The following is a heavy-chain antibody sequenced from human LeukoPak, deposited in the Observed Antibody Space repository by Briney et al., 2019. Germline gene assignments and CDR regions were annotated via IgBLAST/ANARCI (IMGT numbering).Heavy chain of an antibody. V-gene: IGHV3-23*01. D-gene: IGHD1-14*01. Sequence: GGSLRLSCAASGFTFSSYAMSWVRQAPGKGLEWVSTISGSGGSTYYADSVKGRFTISRDNSKNTLYLQMNSLRAEDTAVYYCARGTLNIPGEHGAFDYWGQGTLVTVSS. CDR2: ISGSGGST. CDR3: ARGTLNIPGEHGAFDY. CDR1: GFTFSSYA. J-gene: IGHJ4*02.